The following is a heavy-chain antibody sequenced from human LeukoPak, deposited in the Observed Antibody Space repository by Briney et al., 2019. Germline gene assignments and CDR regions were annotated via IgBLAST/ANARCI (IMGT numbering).Heavy chain of an antibody. CDR1: GGSISSGGYY. CDR3: ARGHWGLDC. D-gene: IGHD3-16*01. J-gene: IGHJ4*02. Sequence: SETLSLTCTVSGGSISSGGYYWSWIRQPSGKGLEWIGYIYHSGSTYYNPSLKSRVTISVDRSKNQFSLKLSSVTAEDTAVYYCARGHWGLDCWGQGTLVTVSS. CDR2: IYHSGST. V-gene: IGHV4-30-2*01.